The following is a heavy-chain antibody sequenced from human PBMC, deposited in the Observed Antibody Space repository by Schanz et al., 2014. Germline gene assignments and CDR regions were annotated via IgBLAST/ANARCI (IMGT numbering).Heavy chain of an antibody. J-gene: IGHJ4*02. CDR3: AKSQGSSFDS. D-gene: IGHD6-13*01. CDR2: LSEGGGGT. V-gene: IGHV3-23*04. Sequence: EVHLVESGGGLVQPGGSLRLSCAASGITFSSHSFNWVRQAPGKGLEWVSALSEGGGGTHYADSVRGRFTISSDSSKNTLYLQMSSLRADDTAVYYCAKSQGSSFDSWGQGTLXTVSS. CDR1: GITFSSHS.